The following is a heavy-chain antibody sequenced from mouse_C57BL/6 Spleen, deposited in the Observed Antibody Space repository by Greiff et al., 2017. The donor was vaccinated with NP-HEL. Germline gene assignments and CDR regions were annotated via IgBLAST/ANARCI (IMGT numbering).Heavy chain of an antibody. V-gene: IGHV3-6*01. J-gene: IGHJ2*01. D-gene: IGHD3-1*01. Sequence: EVKLQESGPGLVKPSQSLSLTCSVTGYSITSGYYWNWIRQFPGNKLEWMCYISYDGSNNYNPSLKNRISISRNTSKNQVFLKLNSVTTEDTATYYCARDRGGTYYFDYWGQGTTLTVSS. CDR3: ARDRGGTYYFDY. CDR1: GYSITSGYY. CDR2: ISYDGSN.